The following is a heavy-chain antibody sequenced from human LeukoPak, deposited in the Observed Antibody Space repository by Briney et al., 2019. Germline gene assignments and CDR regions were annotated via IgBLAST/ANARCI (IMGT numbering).Heavy chain of an antibody. CDR3: ARDHGLTLPTYYFDY. D-gene: IGHD4-11*01. J-gene: IGHJ4*02. CDR1: GGTFSSYA. V-gene: IGHV1-69*10. Sequence: GASVKVSCKASGGTFSSYAISWVRQAPGQGLEWMGGIIPILGIANYAQKFQGRVTITADKSTSTAYMELSSLRSEDTAVYYCARDHGLTLPTYYFDYCGQGTLVTVSS. CDR2: IIPILGIA.